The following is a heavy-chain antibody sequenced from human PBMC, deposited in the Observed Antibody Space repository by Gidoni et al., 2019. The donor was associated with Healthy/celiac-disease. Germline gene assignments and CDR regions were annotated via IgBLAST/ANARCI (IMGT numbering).Heavy chain of an antibody. J-gene: IGHJ5*02. Sequence: RAASGFTFSSYGMHWVRQAPGKGLEWVAVISYDGSNKYYADSVKGRFTISRDNSKNTLYLQMNSLRAEDTAVYYCAKGNVDTVGGWFDPWGQGTLVTVSS. CDR3: AKGNVDTVGGWFDP. V-gene: IGHV3-30*18. CDR1: GFTFSSYG. CDR2: ISYDGSNK. D-gene: IGHD5-12*01.